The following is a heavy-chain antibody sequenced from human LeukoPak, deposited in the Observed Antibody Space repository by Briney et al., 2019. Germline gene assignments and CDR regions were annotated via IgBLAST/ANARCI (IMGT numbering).Heavy chain of an antibody. V-gene: IGHV3-30-3*01. CDR3: ARDVERWGIGSGSYSPVDY. CDR2: ISYDGSNK. Sequence: PGGSLRLSCAASGFTFSSYALHWVRQAPGKGLEWVAVISYDGSNKYYADFVKGRFTISRDNSKNTLYLQMNSLRAEDTAVYYCARDVERWGIGSGSYSPVDYWGQGALVTVSS. D-gene: IGHD3-10*01. J-gene: IGHJ4*02. CDR1: GFTFSSYA.